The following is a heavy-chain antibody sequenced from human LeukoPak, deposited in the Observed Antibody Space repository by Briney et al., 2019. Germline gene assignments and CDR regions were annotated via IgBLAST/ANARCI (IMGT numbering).Heavy chain of an antibody. D-gene: IGHD3-22*01. Sequence: GASVKVSCKAFGYTFTGYYMHWVRQAPGQGLEWMGWINPNSGGTNYAQKFQGRVTMTRDTSISTAYMELSRLRSDDTAVYYCATYYYDSSGYYYNDYWGQGTLVTVSS. CDR2: INPNSGGT. J-gene: IGHJ4*02. CDR1: GYTFTGYY. CDR3: ATYYYDSSGYYYNDY. V-gene: IGHV1-2*02.